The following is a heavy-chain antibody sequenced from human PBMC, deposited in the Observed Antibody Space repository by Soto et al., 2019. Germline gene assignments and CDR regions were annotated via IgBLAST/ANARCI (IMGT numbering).Heavy chain of an antibody. Sequence: SLRLSCAASGFTFSSYAMSWVRQAPGKGLEWVSAISGSGGSTYYADSVKGRFTISRDNSKNTLYLQMNSLRAEDTAVYYCAKDYIVVVPAPGPYYGMDVWGQGTTVTVSS. CDR2: ISGSGGST. J-gene: IGHJ6*02. CDR3: AKDYIVVVPAPGPYYGMDV. CDR1: GFTFSSYA. D-gene: IGHD2-2*01. V-gene: IGHV3-23*01.